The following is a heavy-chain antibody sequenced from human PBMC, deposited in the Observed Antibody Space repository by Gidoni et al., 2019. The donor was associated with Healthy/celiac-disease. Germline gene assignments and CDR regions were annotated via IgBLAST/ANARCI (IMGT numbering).Heavy chain of an antibody. Sequence: QVQLVQSGAEVKKPGASVKDSCKASGYTFTSYAMHWVRQAPGQRLEWMGWINAGNGNTKYSQKFQGRVTITRDTSASTAYMELSSLRSEDTAVYYCAANLRDGYWVDWGQGTLVTVSS. J-gene: IGHJ4*02. V-gene: IGHV1-3*01. CDR2: INAGNGNT. CDR1: GYTFTSYA. CDR3: AANLRDGYWVD. D-gene: IGHD5-12*01.